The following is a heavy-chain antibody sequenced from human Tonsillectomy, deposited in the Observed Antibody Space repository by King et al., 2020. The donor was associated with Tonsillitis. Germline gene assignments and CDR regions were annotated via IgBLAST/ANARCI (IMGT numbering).Heavy chain of an antibody. CDR1: GFTFSSYT. CDR2: ISISGEYI. CDR3: ARDRVIVATIRGTFDY. V-gene: IGHV3-21*01. J-gene: IGHJ4*02. D-gene: IGHD5-12*01. Sequence: VQLVESGGGLVKPGGSLRLSCAASGFTFSSYTMNWVRQAPGKGLDWVSSISISGEYIYYADSVKGRFTISRDNAKNSVYLQMNSLRAEDTAVYYCARDRVIVATIRGTFDYWGQGTLVTVSS.